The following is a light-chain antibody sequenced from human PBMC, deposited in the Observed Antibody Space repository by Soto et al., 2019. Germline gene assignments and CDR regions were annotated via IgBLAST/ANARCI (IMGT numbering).Light chain of an antibody. CDR1: QSITNW. J-gene: IGKJ5*01. Sequence: DIQMTQSPSTLSTSVGDRVTITCRASQSITNWLAWYQQKPGKAPKLLIYKASTLESGVPSRFSGSGSGTEFTLSISSLQPEDFGTYYCQQSYTTASITFGQGTRLEIK. V-gene: IGKV1-5*03. CDR2: KAS. CDR3: QQSYTTASIT.